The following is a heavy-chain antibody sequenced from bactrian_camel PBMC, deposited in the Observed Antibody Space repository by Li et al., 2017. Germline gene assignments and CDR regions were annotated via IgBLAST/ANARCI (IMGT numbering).Heavy chain of an antibody. CDR1: GYTYRTDC. D-gene: IGHD6*01. Sequence: VQLVESGGGSVQAGGSLRLSCAVSGYTYRTDCMGWFRQVPGKEREGLATIDSSGITAYADSVKGRFTISRDNAKRTLDLQMTNLKPEDAGTYYCAVANRGMYGASWFCHNRDGIDYWGEGTQVTVS. J-gene: IGHJ7*01. V-gene: IGHV3S67*01. CDR2: IDSSGIT.